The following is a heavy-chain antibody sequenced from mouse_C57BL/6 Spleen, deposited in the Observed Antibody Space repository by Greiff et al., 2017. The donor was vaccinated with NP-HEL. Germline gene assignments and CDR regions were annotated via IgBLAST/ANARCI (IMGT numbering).Heavy chain of an antibody. CDR2: IYPGDGDT. V-gene: IGHV1-80*01. Sequence: VQLQQSGAELVKPGASVKISCKASGYAFSSYWMNWVKQRPGKGLEWIGQIYPGDGDTNYNGKFKGKATLTADKSSSTAYLQLSSLTAEDSAVYFCARRAAQAFDYWGQGTTLTVSS. CDR1: GYAFSSYW. J-gene: IGHJ2*01. D-gene: IGHD3-2*02. CDR3: ARRAAQAFDY.